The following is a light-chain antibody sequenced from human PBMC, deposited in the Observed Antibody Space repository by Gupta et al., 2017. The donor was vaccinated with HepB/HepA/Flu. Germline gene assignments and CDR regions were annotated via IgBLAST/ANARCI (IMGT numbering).Light chain of an antibody. V-gene: IGKV3-15*01. CDR3: HQYNTWPRGT. CDR1: QSVETN. Sequence: ETVFTQSPATLSVSPGERATLSCRASQSVETNLAWYQQKPGQAPRLLIYGTITRATNIPARFSGSGSGTEFTLTISSLQSEDFAVYYCHQYNTWPRGTVGGGTNV. J-gene: IGKJ4*01. CDR2: GTI.